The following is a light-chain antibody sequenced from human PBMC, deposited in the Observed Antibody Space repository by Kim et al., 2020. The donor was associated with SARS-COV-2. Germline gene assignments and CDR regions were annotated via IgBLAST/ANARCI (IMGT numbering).Light chain of an antibody. Sequence: SAFVGDRVTITYRASQSISSWLAWYQQKPGKAPKLLIYKASSLESGVQSRFSGSGSGTEFTLTISSLQPDDFATYYCQQYNSYLYSFGQGTKLEI. J-gene: IGKJ2*03. CDR2: KAS. V-gene: IGKV1-5*03. CDR3: QQYNSYLYS. CDR1: QSISSW.